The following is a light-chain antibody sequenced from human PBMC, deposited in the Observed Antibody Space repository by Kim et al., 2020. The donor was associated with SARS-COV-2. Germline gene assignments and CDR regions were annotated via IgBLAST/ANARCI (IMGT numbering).Light chain of an antibody. J-gene: IGLJ3*02. CDR3: QVWDSSSMHWV. CDR1: DFEVQC. Sequence: APGQTASTTCGGNDFEVQCVTWYLQKPGQAPVLVISYDTDRPSGIPERFSGSKFDNTATLTISRVEAGDEADYYCQVWDSSSMHWVFGGGTKLTVL. CDR2: YDT. V-gene: IGLV3-21*04.